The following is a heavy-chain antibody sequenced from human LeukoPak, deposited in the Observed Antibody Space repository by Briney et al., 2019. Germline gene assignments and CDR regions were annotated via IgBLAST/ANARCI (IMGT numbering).Heavy chain of an antibody. Sequence: GGSLRLSCAGAGFSVSYTWMNWVRQAPGKGLEWVGRIKSKTDGGTTDHAAPVKGRFTISRDDSKNTVYLEMNSLKTEDTAVYYCTALGVTVPGAALSDPWGQGILVFVSS. D-gene: IGHD2/OR15-2a*01. J-gene: IGHJ5*02. CDR1: GFSVSYTW. CDR2: IKSKTDGGTT. V-gene: IGHV3-15*01. CDR3: TALGVTVPGAALSDP.